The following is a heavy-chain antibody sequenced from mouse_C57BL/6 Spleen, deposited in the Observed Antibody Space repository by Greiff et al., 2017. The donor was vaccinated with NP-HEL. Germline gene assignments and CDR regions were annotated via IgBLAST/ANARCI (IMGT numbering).Heavy chain of an antibody. D-gene: IGHD4-1*01. CDR3: ARTLTGLWYFDV. Sequence: EVQLQQSGPELVKPGASVKISCKASGYSFTGYYMNWVKQSPEKSLEWIGEINPSTGGTTYNQKFKAKATLTVDKSSSTAYMQLKGLTSEDSAVYYCARTLTGLWYFDVWGTGTTVTVSS. J-gene: IGHJ1*03. V-gene: IGHV1-42*01. CDR2: INPSTGGT. CDR1: GYSFTGYY.